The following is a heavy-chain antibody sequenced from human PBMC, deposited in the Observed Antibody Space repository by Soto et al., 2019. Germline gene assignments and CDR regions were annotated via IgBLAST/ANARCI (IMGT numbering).Heavy chain of an antibody. D-gene: IGHD3-9*01. Sequence: SVKVSCKASGGTFSSYAISWVRQAPGQGLEWMGGIIPIFGTANYAQKFQGRVTITADESTSTAYMELSSLRSEDTAVYYCARDNYDILTGYHLFYGMDVWGQGTTVTVAS. CDR2: IIPIFGTA. J-gene: IGHJ6*02. V-gene: IGHV1-69*13. CDR1: GGTFSSYA. CDR3: ARDNYDILTGYHLFYGMDV.